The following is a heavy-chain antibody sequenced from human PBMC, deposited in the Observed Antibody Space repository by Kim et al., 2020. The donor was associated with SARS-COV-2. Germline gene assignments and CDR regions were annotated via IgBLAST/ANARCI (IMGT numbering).Heavy chain of an antibody. J-gene: IGHJ4*02. CDR3: ARHTRALPFDS. D-gene: IGHD2-15*01. Sequence: GESLKISCKGSAYSFSLSWIGWVRQMPGKGLEWMGIIYPGDSETRYSPSFQGQVTISADKSISTAYLQWSSLKASDTAMYYCARHTRALPFDSWGQGTLVTVSS. V-gene: IGHV5-51*01. CDR1: AYSFSLSW. CDR2: IYPGDSET.